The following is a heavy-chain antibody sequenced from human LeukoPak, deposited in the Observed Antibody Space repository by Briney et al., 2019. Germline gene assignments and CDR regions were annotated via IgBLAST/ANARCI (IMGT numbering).Heavy chain of an antibody. Sequence: ASVKVSCKASGYTFTSYGISWVRQAPGQGLEWMGWISAYNGNTNYAQKLQGRVTMTTDTSTSTAYMELRSLRSEDTAVYYCARSTVTSHSSDAFDIWGQGTMVTVSS. V-gene: IGHV1-18*01. CDR1: GYTFTSYG. CDR2: ISAYNGNT. CDR3: ARSTVTSHSSDAFDI. J-gene: IGHJ3*02. D-gene: IGHD4-17*01.